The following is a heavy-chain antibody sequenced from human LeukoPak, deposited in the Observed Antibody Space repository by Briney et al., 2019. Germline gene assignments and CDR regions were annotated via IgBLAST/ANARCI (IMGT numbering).Heavy chain of an antibody. CDR1: GFTFSSYW. CDR3: ARGQGRGSAYYFDY. CDR2: IKQEGSGK. Sequence: GRSLRLSCTASGFTFSSYWTSWVRQAPGRGLEWAAYIKQEGSGKYYVDSVKGRFTISRDNAKNSLYLQMNSLRAEDTAVYYCARGQGRGSAYYFDYWGQGTLVTVSS. J-gene: IGHJ4*02. V-gene: IGHV3-7*01. D-gene: IGHD3-16*01.